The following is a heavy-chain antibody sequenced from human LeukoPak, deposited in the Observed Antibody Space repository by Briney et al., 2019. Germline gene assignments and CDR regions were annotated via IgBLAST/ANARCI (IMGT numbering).Heavy chain of an antibody. D-gene: IGHD1-20*01. Sequence: GGSLRLSCAASGFTFSDYYMSWIRQPPGKGLEWVSYISTSGSTIYYADSVKGRFTISRDNAKNSLYLQMNSLRAEDTSVYYCARGGITGTTVFDYWGQGTLVTVSS. CDR1: GFTFSDYY. J-gene: IGHJ4*02. CDR3: ARGGITGTTVFDY. V-gene: IGHV3-11*04. CDR2: ISTSGSTI.